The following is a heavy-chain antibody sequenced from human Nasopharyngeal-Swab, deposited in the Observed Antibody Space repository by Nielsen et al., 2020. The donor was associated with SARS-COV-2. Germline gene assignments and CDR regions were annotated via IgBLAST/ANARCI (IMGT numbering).Heavy chain of an antibody. Sequence: GESLKISCAASGFTFSSYDMHWVRQATGKGLEWVSAIGTAGDPYYPGSVKGRFTISRDNSKNTLYLQMNSLRAEDTAVYYCAKPPAKQRVVVAATLDYWGQGTLVTVSS. CDR1: GFTFSSYD. J-gene: IGHJ4*02. D-gene: IGHD2-15*01. CDR2: IGTAGDP. CDR3: AKPPAKQRVVVAATLDY. V-gene: IGHV3-13*05.